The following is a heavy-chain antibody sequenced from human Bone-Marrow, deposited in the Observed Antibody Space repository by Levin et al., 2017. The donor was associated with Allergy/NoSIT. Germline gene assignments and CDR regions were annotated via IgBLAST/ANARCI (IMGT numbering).Heavy chain of an antibody. CDR3: AKYRGYSYGAIDC. J-gene: IGHJ4*02. CDR1: GFTFSSYA. Sequence: GESLKISCAASGFTFSSYAMSWVRQAPGKGLEWVSAISGSGGSTYYADSVKGRFTISRDNSKNTVYLQMNSLRAEDTALYYCAKYRGYSYGAIDCWGQGTLVTVSS. D-gene: IGHD5-18*01. CDR2: ISGSGGST. V-gene: IGHV3-23*01.